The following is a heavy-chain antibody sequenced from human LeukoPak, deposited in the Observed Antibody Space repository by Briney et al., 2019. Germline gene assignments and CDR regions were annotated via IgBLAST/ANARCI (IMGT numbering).Heavy chain of an antibody. CDR3: ARGLYYDSSGYSVVGAFDI. CDR1: GGSISSGGYY. Sequence: SETLSLTCTVSGGSISSGGYYWSWIRQHPGEGLEWIGYIYYSGSTYYNPSLKSRVTISVDTSKNQFSLKLSSVTAADTAVYYCARGLYYDSSGYSVVGAFDIWGQGTMVTVSS. CDR2: IYYSGST. V-gene: IGHV4-31*03. J-gene: IGHJ3*02. D-gene: IGHD3-22*01.